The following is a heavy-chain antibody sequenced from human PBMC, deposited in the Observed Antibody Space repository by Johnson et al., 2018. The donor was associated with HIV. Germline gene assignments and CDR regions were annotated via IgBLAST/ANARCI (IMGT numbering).Heavy chain of an antibody. CDR1: GFTFSNAW. Sequence: VHFVESGGGAVQPGTSLRLSCAASGFTFSNAWMSWVRQAPGKGLEWVGRIKSKTDGGTTDYAAPVKGRFTISRDDSKNTLYLQMNSLKTEDTALYYCTTDVPGGPYYNAFDIWGQGTMVTVSS. D-gene: IGHD1-26*01. V-gene: IGHV3-15*01. CDR2: IKSKTDGGTT. CDR3: TTDVPGGPYYNAFDI. J-gene: IGHJ3*02.